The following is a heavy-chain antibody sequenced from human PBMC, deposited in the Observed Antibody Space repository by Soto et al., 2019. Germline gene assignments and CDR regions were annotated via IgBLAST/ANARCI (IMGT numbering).Heavy chain of an antibody. CDR3: ATPSSTSCPDSSGCRHYDAFDS. Sequence: ASVKVSCKASGYTFTSYAMHWVRQAPGQRLEWMGWINAGNGNTKYSQKFQGRVTITRDTSASTAYMELSSLRSEDTAVYYCATPSSTSCPDSSGCRHYDAFDSWGQGTMVPVSS. J-gene: IGHJ3*02. D-gene: IGHD2-2*01. V-gene: IGHV1-3*01. CDR1: GYTFTSYA. CDR2: INAGNGNT.